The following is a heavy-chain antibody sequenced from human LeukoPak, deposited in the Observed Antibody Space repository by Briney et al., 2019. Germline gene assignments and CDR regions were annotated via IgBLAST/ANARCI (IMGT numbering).Heavy chain of an antibody. Sequence: EASVKVSCKASGYTFTGYYMHWVRQAPGQGLEWMGWINPNSGGTNYAQKFQGRVTMTRDTSISTAYMELSRLRSDDTAVYYCARGCVVVPAAMSYWGQGTLVTVSS. D-gene: IGHD2-2*01. CDR2: INPNSGGT. V-gene: IGHV1-2*02. CDR1: GYTFTGYY. J-gene: IGHJ4*02. CDR3: ARGCVVVPAAMSY.